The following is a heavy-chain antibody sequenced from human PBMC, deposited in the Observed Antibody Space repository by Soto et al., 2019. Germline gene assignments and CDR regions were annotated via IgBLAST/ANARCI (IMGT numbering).Heavy chain of an antibody. CDR3: TTSTGSGWYAFDY. CDR2: IKSKTDGGTT. Sequence: GGSLRLSCAASGFSFSNAWMSWVRQAPGKGLEWVGRIKSKTDGGTTDYAAPVKGRFTISRDDSKNTLYLQMNSLKTEDTAVYYCTTSTGSGWYAFDYWGQGTLVTVSS. J-gene: IGHJ4*02. CDR1: GFSFSNAW. D-gene: IGHD6-19*01. V-gene: IGHV3-15*01.